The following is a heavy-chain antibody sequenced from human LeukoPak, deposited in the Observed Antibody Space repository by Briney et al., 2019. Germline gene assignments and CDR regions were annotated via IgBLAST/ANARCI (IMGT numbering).Heavy chain of an antibody. V-gene: IGHV3-21*01. CDR1: GFTFSDYD. J-gene: IGHJ4*02. D-gene: IGHD1/OR15-1a*01. Sequence: NPGGSLRLSCSPSGFTFSDYDMNCVRQAPGKGLQWGSSISYLSSHVYYGDSVKGRFSISRDNAKNSLYLQMNSLGAEDTAIYYCGRAFPPLRTTSAGNLWAQGILVTVSS. CDR2: ISYLSSHV. CDR3: GRAFPPLRTTSAGNL.